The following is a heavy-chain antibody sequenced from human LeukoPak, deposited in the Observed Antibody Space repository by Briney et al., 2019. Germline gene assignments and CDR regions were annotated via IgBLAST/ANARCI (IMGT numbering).Heavy chain of an antibody. Sequence: PGGSLRLSCAASGFTFSNAWMTWVRQAPGEGLEWVSSISSSGGTTWYADSVKGRSTISRDKSKNTLYLQMNSLRAEDTAVYYCAKVILDYWGQGTLVTVSS. J-gene: IGHJ4*02. CDR2: ISSSGGTT. D-gene: IGHD2-21*01. V-gene: IGHV3-23*01. CDR1: GFTFSNAW. CDR3: AKVILDY.